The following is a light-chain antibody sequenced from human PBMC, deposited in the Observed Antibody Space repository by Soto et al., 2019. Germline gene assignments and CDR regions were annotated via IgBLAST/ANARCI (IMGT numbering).Light chain of an antibody. J-gene: IGKJ1*01. CDR1: QSVGSN. V-gene: IGKV3-15*01. CDR3: QQYNNWPRT. Sequence: EIVMTQSPATLSVSPGERATLSCRASQSVGSNLAWYQQKPGQAPRLLIYGASTRATGIPARFSGSGSGTEFTLTISNLQSEDYAVYYCQQYNNWPRTFSQGTKLEIK. CDR2: GAS.